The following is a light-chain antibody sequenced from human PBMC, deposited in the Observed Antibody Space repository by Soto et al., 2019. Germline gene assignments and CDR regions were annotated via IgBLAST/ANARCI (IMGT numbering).Light chain of an antibody. CDR2: KAS. J-gene: IGKJ1*01. CDR1: QPISSW. CDR3: QHYNSYPEA. Sequence: DIQMTQSPSTLSGSVGDRVTITCRSSQPISSWLAWYQQKPGKAPKLLIYKASTLKSGVPSRFSGSGSGTELTLTISSLQPDDFATYYCQHYNSYPEAFGQGTKVDI. V-gene: IGKV1-5*03.